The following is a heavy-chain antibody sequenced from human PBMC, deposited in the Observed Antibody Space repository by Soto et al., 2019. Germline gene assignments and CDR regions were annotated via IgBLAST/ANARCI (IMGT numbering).Heavy chain of an antibody. Sequence: PSETLSLTCTVAGGSINSFYWDWFRQPPGKGLEWIGYIYFTGSTNYNPSFTSRVTISVDSSKRQFSLRLTSVSAADTAVYFCARNMAQGGTGNFDSWGQGLLVTVSS. D-gene: IGHD3-10*01. CDR1: GGSINSFY. CDR2: IYFTGST. J-gene: IGHJ4*02. CDR3: ARNMAQGGTGNFDS. V-gene: IGHV4-59*01.